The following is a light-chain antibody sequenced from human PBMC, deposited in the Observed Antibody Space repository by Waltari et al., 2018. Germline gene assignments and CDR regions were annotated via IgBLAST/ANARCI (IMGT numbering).Light chain of an antibody. CDR2: GAS. J-gene: IGKJ4*01. V-gene: IGKV3D-15*01. Sequence: EIVTTQSPATLSVSPGERATLPCRASQTVSSNLAWYQQKPGQAPRLLIYGASTRATGIPARFSGSGSGTEFTLTISSLQSEDFAVYYCQQYNNWPPELTFGGGTKVEIK. CDR1: QTVSSN. CDR3: QQYNNWPPELT.